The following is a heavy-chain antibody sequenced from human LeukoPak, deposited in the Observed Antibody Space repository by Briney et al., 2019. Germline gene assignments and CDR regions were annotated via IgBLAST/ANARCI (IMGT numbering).Heavy chain of an antibody. J-gene: IGHJ4*02. CDR1: GYTFTSYY. CDR3: ARASYSSSWYVDPSNSYFDY. Sequence: ASVKVSCKASGYTFTSYYMHWVRQAPGQGLEWMGIINPSGGSTSYAQKFQGRVTMTRDMSTSTVYMELSSLRSEDTAVYYCARASYSSSWYVDPSNSYFDYWGQGTLVTVSS. D-gene: IGHD6-13*01. CDR2: INPSGGST. V-gene: IGHV1-46*01.